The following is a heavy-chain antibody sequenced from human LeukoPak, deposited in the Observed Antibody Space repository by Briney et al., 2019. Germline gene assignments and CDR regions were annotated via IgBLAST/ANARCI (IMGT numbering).Heavy chain of an antibody. Sequence: GGSLRLSCAASGFTFSSYGMHWVRQAPGKGLEWVAVISYDGSNKYYADFVKGRFTISRDNSKNTLYLQMNSLRAEDTAVYYCAKDLRTSSSWYSGFDYWGQGTLVTVSS. J-gene: IGHJ4*02. D-gene: IGHD6-13*01. CDR1: GFTFSSYG. CDR2: ISYDGSNK. V-gene: IGHV3-30*18. CDR3: AKDLRTSSSWYSGFDY.